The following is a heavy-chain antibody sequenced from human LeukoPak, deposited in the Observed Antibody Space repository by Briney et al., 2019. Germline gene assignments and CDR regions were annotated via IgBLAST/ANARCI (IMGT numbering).Heavy chain of an antibody. CDR3: AKQGGYYGSGSYIFDY. D-gene: IGHD3-10*01. CDR2: ISAYNGNT. J-gene: IGHJ4*02. Sequence: GASVKVSCKASGYTFTSYGISWVRQAPGQGLEWMGWISAYNGNTNYAQKLQGRVTMTTDTSTSTAYMELRSLRSDDTAVYYCAKQGGYYGSGSYIFDYWGQGTLVTVPS. V-gene: IGHV1-18*01. CDR1: GYTFTSYG.